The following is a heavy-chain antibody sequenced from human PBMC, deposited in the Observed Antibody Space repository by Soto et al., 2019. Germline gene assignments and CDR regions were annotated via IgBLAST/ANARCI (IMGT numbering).Heavy chain of an antibody. D-gene: IGHD3-22*01. V-gene: IGHV1-3*01. CDR2: INAGNGNT. CDR3: ARVWARYYDSSGLAGY. J-gene: IGHJ4*02. CDR1: GYTFTSYV. Sequence: QVQLVQSGAEVKKPGASVKVSCKASGYTFTSYVLHWVRQAPGQRLEWMGWINAGNGNTKYSQKFQGRVTITMDTSASTAYMGVSSLRSEDTAVYYCARVWARYYDSSGLAGYWGQGTLVTVSS.